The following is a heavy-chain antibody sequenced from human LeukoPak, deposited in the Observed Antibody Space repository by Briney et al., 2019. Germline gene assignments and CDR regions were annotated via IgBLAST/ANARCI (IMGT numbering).Heavy chain of an antibody. V-gene: IGHV3-73*01. CDR1: GFTFSGSA. J-gene: IGHJ4*02. CDR3: RGYYYDSSGYYLVDY. Sequence: PGGSLRLSCAASGFTFSGSAMHWVRQASGKGLEWVGRIRSKANSYATAYAASVKGRVTISRDDSKNTAYLQMNSLKTEDTAVYYCRGYYYDSSGYYLVDYWGQGTLVTVSS. D-gene: IGHD3-22*01. CDR2: IRSKANSYAT.